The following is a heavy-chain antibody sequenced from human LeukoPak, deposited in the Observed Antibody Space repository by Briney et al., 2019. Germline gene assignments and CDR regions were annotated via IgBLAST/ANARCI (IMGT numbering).Heavy chain of an antibody. CDR3: ARGQGATVPQVGKNWFDP. CDR1: VGTFSGYY. V-gene: IGHV4-34*01. D-gene: IGHD1-26*01. CDR2: VNEVGGT. Sequence: SDTLSLTCAVYVGTFSGYYWNWIRQSPGEGLEWIGEVNEVGGTNISPSLRNRVILSVDTSKNQFFLKLISVTVADTAVYYCARGQGATVPQVGKNWFDPWGQGTRVTVSS. J-gene: IGHJ5*02.